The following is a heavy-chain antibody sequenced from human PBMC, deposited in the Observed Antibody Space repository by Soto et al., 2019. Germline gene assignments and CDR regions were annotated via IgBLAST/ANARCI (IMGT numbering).Heavy chain of an antibody. Sequence: LRLSCAASGFTFSSYEMNWVRQAPGKGLEWVSYISSSGSTIYYADSVKGRFTISRDNAKNSLYLQMNSLRAEDTAVYYCAGGYGSRGYSYGIGYWGQGTLVTVSS. CDR2: ISSSGSTI. J-gene: IGHJ4*02. CDR1: GFTFSSYE. D-gene: IGHD5-18*01. CDR3: AGGYGSRGYSYGIGY. V-gene: IGHV3-48*03.